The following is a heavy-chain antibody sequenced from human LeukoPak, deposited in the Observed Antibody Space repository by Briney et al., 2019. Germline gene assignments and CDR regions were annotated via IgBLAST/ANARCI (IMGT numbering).Heavy chain of an antibody. J-gene: IGHJ4*02. CDR3: ARDGYSGSSLFDY. D-gene: IGHD1-26*01. CDR2: IHYSGST. V-gene: IGHV4-59*11. CDR1: GGSISSHF. Sequence: SETLSLTCTVSGGSISSHFWSWIRRPPGKGLEWIGYIHYSGSTNYNPSLKSRATISVDTSKNQFSLRLSSVTAADTAVYYCARDGYSGSSLFDYWGQGTLVTVSS.